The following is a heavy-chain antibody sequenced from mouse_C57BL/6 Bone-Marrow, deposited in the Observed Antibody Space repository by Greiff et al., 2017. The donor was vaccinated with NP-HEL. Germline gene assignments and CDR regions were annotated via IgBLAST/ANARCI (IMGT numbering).Heavy chain of an antibody. CDR1: GYTFTSYW. Sequence: QVQLQQPGAELVRPGSSVKLSCKASGYTFTSYWMHWVKQRPIQGLEWIGNIDPSDSETHYNQKFKDKATLTVDKSSSTAYMQLSSLTSEDSAVYYCARGHYYGSSYLAWFAYWGQWTLVTVSA. CDR3: ARGHYYGSSYLAWFAY. CDR2: IDPSDSET. J-gene: IGHJ3*01. V-gene: IGHV1-52*01. D-gene: IGHD1-1*01.